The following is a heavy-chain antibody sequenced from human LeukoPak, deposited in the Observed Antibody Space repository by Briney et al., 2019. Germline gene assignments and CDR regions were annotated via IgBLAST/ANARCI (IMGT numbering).Heavy chain of an antibody. Sequence: SETLSLTCTVSGGSISSSSYYWGWIRPPPGKGLEWIGYIYYSGSTNYNPSLKSRVTISVDTSKNQFSLKLSSVAAADTAVYYCARLPTGDYFDYWGQGTLVTVSS. CDR3: ARLPTGDYFDY. J-gene: IGHJ4*02. V-gene: IGHV4-61*05. CDR1: GGSISSSSYY. CDR2: IYYSGST.